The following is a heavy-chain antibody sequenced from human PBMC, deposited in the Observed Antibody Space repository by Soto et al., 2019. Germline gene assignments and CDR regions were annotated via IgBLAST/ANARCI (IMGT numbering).Heavy chain of an antibody. CDR1: GFTVSSNY. J-gene: IGHJ4*02. D-gene: IGHD4-17*01. CDR3: ARRGYGDYYFDY. CDR2: IYSGGST. V-gene: IGHV3-66*04. Sequence: GGSLRLSCAASGFTVSSNYMSWVRQAPGKGLEWVSVIYSGGSTYYADSVKGRFTISRDNSKNTLYLQMNSLRAEDTAVYYCARRGYGDYYFDYWGQGTLVTVSS.